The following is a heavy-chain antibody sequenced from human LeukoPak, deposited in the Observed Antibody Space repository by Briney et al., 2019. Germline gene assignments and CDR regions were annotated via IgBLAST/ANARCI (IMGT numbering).Heavy chain of an antibody. CDR2: ISYDGSNK. V-gene: IGHV3-30*04. D-gene: IGHD5-12*01. J-gene: IGHJ3*02. CDR3: ARDSAYSGYDHAFDI. CDR1: GFTFSSYA. Sequence: GRSLRLSCAASGFTFSSYAMHWVRQAPGKGLEWVAVISYDGSNKYYADSVKGRFTISRDNSKNTLYLQMNSLRAEDTAVYCCARDSAYSGYDHAFDIWGQGTMVTVSS.